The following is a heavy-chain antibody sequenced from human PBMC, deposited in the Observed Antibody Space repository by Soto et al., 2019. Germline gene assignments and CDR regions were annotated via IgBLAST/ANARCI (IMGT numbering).Heavy chain of an antibody. Sequence: EVQLLESGGGLVQPGGSLRLSCAASGFTFSSYAMSWVRQAPGKGLEWVSAISGSGGSTYYADSVKGRFTISRDNSKNTLYLQMNSLRAEDTAVYYCAKDYYYSSGYLILDAFDIWGQGTMVTVSS. J-gene: IGHJ3*02. CDR3: AKDYYYSSGYLILDAFDI. V-gene: IGHV3-23*01. CDR1: GFTFSSYA. CDR2: ISGSGGST. D-gene: IGHD3-22*01.